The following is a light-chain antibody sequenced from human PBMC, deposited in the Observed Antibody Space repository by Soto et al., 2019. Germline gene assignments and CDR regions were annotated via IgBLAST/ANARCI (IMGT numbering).Light chain of an antibody. CDR3: QQRSSWPLS. J-gene: IGKJ4*01. CDR2: DTS. Sequence: EIVLTQSPVSLSSSPGERVTLSCRASQSVHIYLTWHQQKPGQAPRLLIYDTSNRATGIPPRFNGSGSERDFTLTISNLEPEDSALYYCQQRSSWPLSFGGGTKVEIK. V-gene: IGKV3-11*02. CDR1: QSVHIY.